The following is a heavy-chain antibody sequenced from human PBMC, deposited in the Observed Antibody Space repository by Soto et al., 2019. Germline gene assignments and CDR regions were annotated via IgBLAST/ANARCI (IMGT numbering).Heavy chain of an antibody. V-gene: IGHV1-3*01. J-gene: IGHJ6*02. D-gene: IGHD6-13*01. CDR2: INAGNGNT. CDR3: AREGIAATNYYYGMDV. CDR1: GYTFTSYA. Sequence: GASVKASCKASGYTFTSYAMHWVRQAPGQRLEWMGWINAGNGNTKYSQKFQGRVTITRDTSASTAYMELSSLRSEDTAVYYCAREGIAATNYYYGMDVWGQGTTVTVSS.